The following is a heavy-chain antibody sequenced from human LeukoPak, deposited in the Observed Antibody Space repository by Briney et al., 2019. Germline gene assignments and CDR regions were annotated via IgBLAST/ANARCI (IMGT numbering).Heavy chain of an antibody. D-gene: IGHD5-18*01. CDR2: IYHSGST. V-gene: IGHV4-38-2*02. CDR1: GYSISSGYY. CDR3: AREIRGYSYGIPGIEVEPYYFDY. Sequence: PSETLSLTCTVSGYSISSGYYWGWIRQPPGKGLEWIGSIYHSGSTYYNPSLKSRVTISVDTSKNQFSLKLSSVTAADTAVYYCAREIRGYSYGIPGIEVEPYYFDYWGQGTLVTVSS. J-gene: IGHJ4*02.